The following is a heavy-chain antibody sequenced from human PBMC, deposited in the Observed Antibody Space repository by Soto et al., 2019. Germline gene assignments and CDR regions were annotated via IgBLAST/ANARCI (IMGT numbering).Heavy chain of an antibody. Sequence: QVQLVESGGGVVQPGRSLRLSCAASGFTFSSYGMHWVRQAPGKGLEWVEVISYDGSNKYYADSVKGRFTISRDNSKNTLYLQMNSLRAEDTAVYYCAKDRTGCAFDIWGQGTMVTVSS. CDR3: AKDRTGCAFDI. J-gene: IGHJ3*02. D-gene: IGHD6-19*01. V-gene: IGHV3-30*18. CDR2: ISYDGSNK. CDR1: GFTFSSYG.